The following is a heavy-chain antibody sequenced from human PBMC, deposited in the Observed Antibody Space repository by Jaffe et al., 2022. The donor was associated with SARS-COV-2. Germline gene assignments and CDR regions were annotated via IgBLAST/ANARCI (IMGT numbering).Heavy chain of an antibody. D-gene: IGHD5-18*01. V-gene: IGHV4-31*03. CDR1: GGSISSGGYY. J-gene: IGHJ2*01. Sequence: QVQLQESGPGLVKPSQTLSLTCTVSGGSISSGGYYWSWIRQHPGKGLEWIGYIYYSGSTYYNPSLKSRVTISVDTSKNQFSLKLSSVTAADTAVYYCAREGVDTAMVIGKYFDLWGRGTLVTVSS. CDR3: AREGVDTAMVIGKYFDL. CDR2: IYYSGST.